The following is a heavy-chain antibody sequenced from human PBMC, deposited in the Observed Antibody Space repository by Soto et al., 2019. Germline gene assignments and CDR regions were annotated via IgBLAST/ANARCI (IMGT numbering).Heavy chain of an antibody. V-gene: IGHV4-31*03. CDR1: GGSISSGGYY. J-gene: IGHJ6*02. CDR2: IYYSGST. D-gene: IGHD6-6*01. CDR3: ARGYSSSSWLNYYYYGMDV. Sequence: QVQLQESGPGLVKPSQTLSLTCTVSGGSISSGGYYWSWIRQHPGKGLEWIGYIYYSGSTHYNPSLQSRVTISVDTSKNQFSLKLSSVTAADTAVYYCARGYSSSSWLNYYYYGMDVWGQGTTVTVSS.